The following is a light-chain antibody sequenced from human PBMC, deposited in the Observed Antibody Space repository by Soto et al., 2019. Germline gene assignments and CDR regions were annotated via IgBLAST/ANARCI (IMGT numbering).Light chain of an antibody. V-gene: IGKV3-20*01. CDR3: QQYGSSPLT. Sequence: IVLAQSPGTLSLSPGERATLSCRASQSVSSSYLAWYQQKPVQAPRLLISGASSMATGIPDRFSGSGSGTDLTLTISRLAPEDFAVYYCQQYGSSPLTFGQGTKVDIK. J-gene: IGKJ1*01. CDR1: QSVSSSY. CDR2: GAS.